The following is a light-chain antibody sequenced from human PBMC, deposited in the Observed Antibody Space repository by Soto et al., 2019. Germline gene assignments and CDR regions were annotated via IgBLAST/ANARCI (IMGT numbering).Light chain of an antibody. J-gene: IGKJ2*01. Sequence: EIVLTQSPGTLSLSPGEVATLSCRASQSVSSYLAWYQHKPGQAPRLLIYGASNRATGIPDRFSGSGSGTDFTLTISTLEPEDIAVYFCQQYGSSHRYTFGQGTKLEIK. V-gene: IGKV3-20*01. CDR1: QSVSSY. CDR3: QQYGSSHRYT. CDR2: GAS.